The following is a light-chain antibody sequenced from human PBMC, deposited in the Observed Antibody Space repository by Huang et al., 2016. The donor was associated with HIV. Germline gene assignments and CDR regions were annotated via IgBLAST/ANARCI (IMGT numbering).Light chain of an antibody. J-gene: IGKJ4*01. CDR2: WAS. V-gene: IGKV4-1*01. CDR1: QTILYSSKNKNY. CDR3: QQYFETPLT. Sequence: DIVMTQSPDSLAVSLGERATVNCKSSQTILYSSKNKNYLAWYQQKTGQPPKLLIYWASTRESGVPDLFSGSGSGTDFTLTISSLQAEDVAVYYCQQYFETPLTFGGGTKVEIK.